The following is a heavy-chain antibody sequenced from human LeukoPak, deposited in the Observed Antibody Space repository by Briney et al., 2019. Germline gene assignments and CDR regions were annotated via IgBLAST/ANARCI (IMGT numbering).Heavy chain of an antibody. D-gene: IGHD3-10*01. CDR1: GFTFSSYA. Sequence: GESLRLSCAASGFTFSSYAMSWVRQAPGKGLEWVSAISGSGGSTYYADSVKGRFTISRDNSKNTLYLQMNSLRAEDTAVYYCARDSMVRGVSDGMDVWGQGTTVTVSS. CDR2: ISGSGGST. CDR3: ARDSMVRGVSDGMDV. J-gene: IGHJ6*02. V-gene: IGHV3-23*01.